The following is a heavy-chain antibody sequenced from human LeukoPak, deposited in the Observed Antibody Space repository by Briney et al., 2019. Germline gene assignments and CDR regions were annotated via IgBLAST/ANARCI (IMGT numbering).Heavy chain of an antibody. D-gene: IGHD3-22*01. CDR3: ARDRSGYYDNSGYYYDANAFDI. Sequence: GGSLRLSCAASGFTFSSYSMNWVRQAPGKGLEWVSSISSGSSYIYYADSVKGRFTISRDNAKNSLYLQMNSLRAEDTAVYFCARDRSGYYDNSGYYYDANAFDIWGQGTMVTVSS. CDR2: ISSGSSYI. CDR1: GFTFSSYS. V-gene: IGHV3-21*01. J-gene: IGHJ3*02.